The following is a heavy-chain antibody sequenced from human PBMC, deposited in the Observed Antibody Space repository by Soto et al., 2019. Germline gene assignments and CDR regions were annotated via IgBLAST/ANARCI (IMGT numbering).Heavy chain of an antibody. CDR3: ARDRGIAAPSDAFDI. CDR2: ISSSSSYI. D-gene: IGHD6-13*01. V-gene: IGHV3-21*01. CDR1: GFTFSSYS. Sequence: GESLKISCAASGFTFSSYSMNWVRQAPGKGLEWVSSISSSSSYIYYADSVKGRFTISRDNAKNSLYLQMNSLRAEDTAVYYCARDRGIAAPSDAFDIWGQGTMVTVSS. J-gene: IGHJ3*02.